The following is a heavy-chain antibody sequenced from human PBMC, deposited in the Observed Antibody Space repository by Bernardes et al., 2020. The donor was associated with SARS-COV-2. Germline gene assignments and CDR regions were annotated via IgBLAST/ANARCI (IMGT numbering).Heavy chain of an antibody. D-gene: IGHD3-22*01. CDR2: IHSGGNT. J-gene: IGHJ4*02. CDR3: ACGPYDNDGTAYTAIDY. Sequence: GGSLRLSCAASAFTVRNDYMSWLRQTPGKGLEWVSVIHSGGNTYYTDPVMGRLTTSRHISENTLYLHMNSLRSEGTAVYYCACGPYDNDGTAYTAIDYWGQGILVTVSS. V-gene: IGHV3-53*04. CDR1: AFTVRNDY.